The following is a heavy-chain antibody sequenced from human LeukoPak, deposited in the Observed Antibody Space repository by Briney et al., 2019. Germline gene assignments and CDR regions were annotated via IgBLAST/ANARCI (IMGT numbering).Heavy chain of an antibody. J-gene: IGHJ4*02. CDR3: ARDSGSYYAWAYFDD. CDR2: IKQDGSEK. CDR1: GFTFSSYW. D-gene: IGHD1-26*01. Sequence: PGRSLSLSCAASGFTFSSYWMSWVRQAPGEGLEWVANIKQDGSEKYYVDSVKGRFTISRDNAKNSLYLQMNSLRAEDTAVYYCARDSGSYYAWAYFDDWGQETLVTVSS. V-gene: IGHV3-7*01.